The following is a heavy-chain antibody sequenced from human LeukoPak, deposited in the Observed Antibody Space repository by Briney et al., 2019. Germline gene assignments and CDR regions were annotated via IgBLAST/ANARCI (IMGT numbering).Heavy chain of an antibody. J-gene: IGHJ6*02. CDR3: TTDSYCSTTTCYASSNYYYGLDA. CDR2: IYRNADGGTT. Sequence: PGGSLRLSCAASGFTFSNAWMTWVRQAPGKGLEWVGRIYRNADGGTTDYAAPVKGRFTIARDDSKNTLYLQMKSLKTEDTAVYYCTTDSYCSTTTCYASSNYYYGLDAWGQGTSVTVSS. D-gene: IGHD2-2*01. CDR1: GFTFSNAW. V-gene: IGHV3-15*05.